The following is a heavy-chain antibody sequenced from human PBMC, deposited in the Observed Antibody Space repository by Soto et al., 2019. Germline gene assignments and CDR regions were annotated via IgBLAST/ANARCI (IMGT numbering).Heavy chain of an antibody. CDR3: ARECGGSCPFANYGMDV. CDR1: GGSISSGGYY. V-gene: IGHV4-31*03. CDR2: IYYSGST. D-gene: IGHD2-15*01. Sequence: QVQLQESGPGLVKPSQTLSLTCTVSGGSISSGGYYWSWIRQHPGKGLEWIGYIYYSGSTYYNPSLKSRVTISVDTSKTPFSLNLSSVTAADTAVYYCARECGGSCPFANYGMDVWGQGTTVTVSS. J-gene: IGHJ6*02.